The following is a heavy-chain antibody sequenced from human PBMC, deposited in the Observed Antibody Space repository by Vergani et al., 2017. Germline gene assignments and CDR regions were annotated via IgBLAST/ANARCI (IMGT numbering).Heavy chain of an antibody. CDR2: INPSGGST. CDR1: GYTFTSYY. V-gene: IGHV1-46*01. Sequence: QVQLVQSGAEVKKPGASVKVSCKASGYTFTSYYMHWVRQAPGQGLEWMGIINPSGGSTSYAQKFQGRVTMTRDTSTSTVYMELSSLRSEDTAVYYCARVGVDYYDSSGTYFDYWGQGTLVTVSS. J-gene: IGHJ4*02. CDR3: ARVGVDYYDSSGTYFDY. D-gene: IGHD3-22*01.